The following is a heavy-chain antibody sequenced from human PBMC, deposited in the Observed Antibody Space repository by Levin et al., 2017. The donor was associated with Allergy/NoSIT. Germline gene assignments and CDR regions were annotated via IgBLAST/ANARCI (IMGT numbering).Heavy chain of an antibody. J-gene: IGHJ5*02. CDR3: ARLQLYSSALDP. CDR1: GYTFTSYG. Sequence: GESLKISCKASGYTFTSYGISWVRQAPGQGLEWMGWISAYNGNTNYAQKLQGRVTMTTDTSTSTAYMELRSLRSDDTAVYYCARLQLYSSALDPWGQGTLVTVSS. D-gene: IGHD6-19*01. CDR2: ISAYNGNT. V-gene: IGHV1-18*01.